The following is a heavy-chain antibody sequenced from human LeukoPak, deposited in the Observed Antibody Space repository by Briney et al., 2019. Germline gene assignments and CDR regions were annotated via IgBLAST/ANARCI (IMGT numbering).Heavy chain of an antibody. CDR1: GFTFSTQG. V-gene: IGHV3-30*02. CDR2: IQNHGNDK. D-gene: IGHD3-10*01. CDR3: ARESGRSRVGELLRD. Sequence: GGSLRLSCAAPGFTFSTQGMHWVRQAPGKGLEWVTFIQNHGNDKRYADSVKGRFTVSRDNSKNTLYLQIDSLRAEDTAMYYCARESGRSRVGELLRDWGQGTLVTVSS. J-gene: IGHJ4*02.